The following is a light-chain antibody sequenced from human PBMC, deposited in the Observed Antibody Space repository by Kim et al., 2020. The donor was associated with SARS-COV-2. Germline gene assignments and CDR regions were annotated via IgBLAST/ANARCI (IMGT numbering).Light chain of an antibody. CDR2: GAS. V-gene: IGKV1-12*01. Sequence: SSSVGARVTITCRASQDISNWLAWYRKKPGKAPELLIYGASNLYSGVPSRFSGSGSGTDFTLTITNLQPEDFATFYCQPTNDFPRTFGQGTKLEI. CDR1: QDISNW. J-gene: IGKJ2*02. CDR3: QPTNDFPRT.